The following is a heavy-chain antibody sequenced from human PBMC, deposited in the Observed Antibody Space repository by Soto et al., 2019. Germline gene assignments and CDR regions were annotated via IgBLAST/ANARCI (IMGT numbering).Heavy chain of an antibody. J-gene: IGHJ6*02. D-gene: IGHD4-4*01. Sequence: ASVKVSCKASGYTFTIYYMHWVRQAPGQGLEWMGIINPSGGSTSYAQKFQGRVTMTRDTSTSTVYMELSSLRSEDTAMYYCARQDFTVTTYHYYYYGMDVWGQGTTVTVSS. V-gene: IGHV1-46*01. CDR3: ARQDFTVTTYHYYYYGMDV. CDR2: INPSGGST. CDR1: GYTFTIYY.